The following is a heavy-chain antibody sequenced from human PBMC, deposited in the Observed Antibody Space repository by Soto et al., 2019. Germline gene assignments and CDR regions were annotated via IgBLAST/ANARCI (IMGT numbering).Heavy chain of an antibody. D-gene: IGHD3-3*01. CDR2: ISYDGTNK. J-gene: IGHJ4*02. CDR3: VRVVMGITIFGVVLALFDY. Sequence: GGSLRLSCAASGFTFSNYGIHWVRQAPGKGLGWVAFISYDGTNKYYADSVKGRFTISRDNSNNTLYLQMNSLRAEDTAVYCCVRVVMGITIFGVVLALFDYWGQGTLVTVSS. CDR1: GFTFSNYG. V-gene: IGHV3-30*03.